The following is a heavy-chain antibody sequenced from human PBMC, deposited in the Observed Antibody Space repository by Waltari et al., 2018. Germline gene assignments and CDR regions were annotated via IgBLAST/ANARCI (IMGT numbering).Heavy chain of an antibody. CDR3: ARPWSGHPSFDY. V-gene: IGHV4-34*01. CDR2: INHSGST. CDR1: GGSFSGYY. Sequence: QVQLQQWGAGLLKPSETLSLTCDVYGGSFSGYYWSWIRQPPGKGLEWIGEINHSGSTNYNPSLKSRVTISVDTSKNQFSLKLSSVTAADTAVYYCARPWSGHPSFDYWGQGTLVTVSS. J-gene: IGHJ4*02. D-gene: IGHD3-3*01.